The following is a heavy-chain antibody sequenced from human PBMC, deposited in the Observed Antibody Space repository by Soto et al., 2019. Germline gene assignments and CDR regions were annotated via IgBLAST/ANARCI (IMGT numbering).Heavy chain of an antibody. CDR3: TTEDYYYGMDV. CDR1: GFTFSNAW. Sequence: LRLSCAASGFTFSNAWMSWVRQAPGKGLEWVGRIKSKTDGGTTDYAAPVKGRFTISRDDSKNTLYLQMNSLRTEDTAVYYCTTEDYYYGMDVWGQGTTVTVSS. J-gene: IGHJ6*02. CDR2: IKSKTDGGTT. V-gene: IGHV3-15*01.